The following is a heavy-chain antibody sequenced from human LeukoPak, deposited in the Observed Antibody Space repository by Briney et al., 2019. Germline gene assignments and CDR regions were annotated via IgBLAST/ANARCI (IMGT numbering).Heavy chain of an antibody. CDR3: AKDGGGGTYSFDY. D-gene: IGHD3-16*01. V-gene: IGHV3-48*03. CDR2: ISSGGNTI. CDR1: GFMFFSYE. Sequence: GGSLRLSCAASGFMFFSYEMNWVRQAPGKGLEWVSYISSGGNTIYYADSVKGRFTISRDNSKNALYLHINSLRPEDTAVYYCAKDGGGGTYSFDYWGQGSLVTVSS. J-gene: IGHJ4*02.